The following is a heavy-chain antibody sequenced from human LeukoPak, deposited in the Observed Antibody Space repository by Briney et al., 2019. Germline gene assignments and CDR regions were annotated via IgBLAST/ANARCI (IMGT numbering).Heavy chain of an antibody. CDR1: GFTFSSFW. CDR2: IKQDGTEK. CDR3: ASLSATAYSSAWRGNY. Sequence: PGGSLRLSCAASGFTFSSFWMSWVRQAPGKGLEWLANIKQDGTEKYYVDSVKGRFTISRDNAKNSLYLQMNSLRGEDTAVYYCASLSATAYSSAWRGNYWGQGTLVTVSS. D-gene: IGHD6-19*01. V-gene: IGHV3-7*01. J-gene: IGHJ4*02.